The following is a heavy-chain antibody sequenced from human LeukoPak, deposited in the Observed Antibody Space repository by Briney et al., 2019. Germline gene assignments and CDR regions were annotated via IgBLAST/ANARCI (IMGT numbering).Heavy chain of an antibody. V-gene: IGHV3-21*01. J-gene: IGHJ4*02. CDR1: GFTFNIYS. CDR2: ISSSSENI. D-gene: IGHD4-17*01. CDR3: ARWTTLTTKALDY. Sequence: PGGSLRLSCAASGFTFNIYSMTWVRQAPGKGLEWVSSISSSSENIYYADSVRGRFTISRDNAKNSLFLQMSSLRAEDTAVYYCARWTTLTTKALDYWGQGTLVTVS.